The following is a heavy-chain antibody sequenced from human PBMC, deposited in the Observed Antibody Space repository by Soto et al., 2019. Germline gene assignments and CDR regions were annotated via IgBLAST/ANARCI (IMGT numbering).Heavy chain of an antibody. CDR3: AEGLVGYVFGVQDYYFGMDV. CDR1: GFKFSTYG. D-gene: IGHD1-26*01. Sequence: QVQLVESGGGVVQPGRSLRLSCGASGFKFSTYGMHWVRQAPGKGLEWVAVISYDRNNKDYADSVKGRFTISRDNSKNTSYLQRHRLRAEDTGVYYCAEGLVGYVFGVQDYYFGMDVWGHGATVDGSS. J-gene: IGHJ6*02. CDR2: ISYDRNNK. V-gene: IGHV3-30*03.